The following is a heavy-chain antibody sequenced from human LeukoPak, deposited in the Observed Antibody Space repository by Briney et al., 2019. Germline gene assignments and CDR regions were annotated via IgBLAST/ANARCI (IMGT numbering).Heavy chain of an antibody. CDR2: IRQDGDQT. V-gene: IGHV3-7*01. J-gene: IGHJ4*02. CDR1: GFTFSAYW. CDR3: AKDLASAGALDL. Sequence: GGSLRLSCAASGFTFSAYWMHWVRQAPGKGLEWLADIRQDGDQTYYADSVKGRFTISRDNAKNSLYLQLNSLRAEDTAVYYCAKDLASAGALDLWGQGTLVTVSS.